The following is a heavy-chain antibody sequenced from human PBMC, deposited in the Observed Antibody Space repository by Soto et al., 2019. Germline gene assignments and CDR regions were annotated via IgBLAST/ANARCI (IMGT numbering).Heavy chain of an antibody. CDR1: GFTFSSYA. CDR3: ARDPRSGGDYVTWFDP. CDR2: ISYDGSNK. J-gene: IGHJ5*02. V-gene: IGHV3-30-3*01. D-gene: IGHD4-17*01. Sequence: QVQLVESGGGVVQPGRSLRLSCAASGFTFSSYAMHWVRQAPGKGLEWVAVISYDGSNKYYADSVKGRFTISRDNSKHTLYLQMNSLRAEDTAVYYWARDPRSGGDYVTWFDPWGQGTLLTVSS.